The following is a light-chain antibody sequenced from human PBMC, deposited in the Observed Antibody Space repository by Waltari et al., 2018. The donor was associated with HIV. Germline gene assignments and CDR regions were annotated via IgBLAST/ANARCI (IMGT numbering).Light chain of an antibody. V-gene: IGLV1-44*01. CDR3: AAGYDSLNGQVV. J-gene: IGLJ2*01. CDR1: SSNIGSNT. Sequence: QSVLTQPPSASGTPGQRVTISCSGSSSNIGSNTVNWYQQLPGTAPNLLIYSNNQRRSGCPDRCSGSKCGTSASLAISGLQSEDEADYYWAAGYDSLNGQVVFGGGTKLTVL. CDR2: SNN.